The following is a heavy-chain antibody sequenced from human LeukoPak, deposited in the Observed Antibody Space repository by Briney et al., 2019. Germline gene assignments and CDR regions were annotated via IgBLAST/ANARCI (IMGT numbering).Heavy chain of an antibody. CDR2: IYYSGTT. Sequence: NPSETLSLTCTVSGGSISGLYWSWIRQPPGKGLEWIGFIYYSGTTYYNPSLRSRVTIVIDTSSNQFSLRVRSVTAADTAVYYCARHVMRNHPGGSSYTLAFDTWGHGTSDSVSS. CDR3: ARHVMRNHPGGSSYTLAFDT. CDR1: GGSISGLY. D-gene: IGHD2-8*02. J-gene: IGHJ3*02. V-gene: IGHV4-59*08.